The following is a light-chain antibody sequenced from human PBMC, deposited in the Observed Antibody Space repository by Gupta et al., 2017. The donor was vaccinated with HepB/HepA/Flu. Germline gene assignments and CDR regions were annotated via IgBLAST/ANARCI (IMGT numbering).Light chain of an antibody. V-gene: IGLV1-40*01. Sequence: QSVLTQPPSVSGAPGQRVTISSPGSSSNIRAGYDVHWYQQLPGTAPKLLIYGNSNRPSGVPDRFSGSKSGTSASLAITGLQAEDEADYYCQSYDSSLSGLGVFGGGTKLTVL. J-gene: IGLJ3*02. CDR3: QSYDSSLSGLGV. CDR1: SSNIRAGYD. CDR2: GNS.